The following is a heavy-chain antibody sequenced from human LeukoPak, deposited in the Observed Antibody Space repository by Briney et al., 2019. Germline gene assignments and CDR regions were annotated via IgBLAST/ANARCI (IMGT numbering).Heavy chain of an antibody. V-gene: IGHV3-73*01. CDR1: GFTFSGSA. CDR2: IRSKANSYAT. CDR3: TRHHETEYSYGEGFDY. J-gene: IGHJ4*02. D-gene: IGHD5-18*01. Sequence: GGSLRLSCAASGFTFSGSAMHWVRQASGKGLEWVGRIRSKANSYATAYAASVKGRFTISRDDSKNTAYLQMNSLKTEDTAVYYCTRHHETEYSYGEGFDYWGQGTLVTVSS.